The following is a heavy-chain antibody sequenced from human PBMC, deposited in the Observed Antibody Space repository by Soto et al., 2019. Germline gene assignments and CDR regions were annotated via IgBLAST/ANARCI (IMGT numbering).Heavy chain of an antibody. CDR2: ISYDGSNK. J-gene: IGHJ6*02. CDR1: GFTFSSYG. D-gene: IGHD3-16*01. Sequence: QVQLVESGGGVVQPGRSLRLSCAASGFTFSSYGMHWVRQAPGKGLEWVAVISYDGSNKYYADSVKGRFTISRDNSKNTLYLQMNSLRAEDTAVYYCAKGRTRIMITFGGVMDVWGQGTTVTVSS. V-gene: IGHV3-30*18. CDR3: AKGRTRIMITFGGVMDV.